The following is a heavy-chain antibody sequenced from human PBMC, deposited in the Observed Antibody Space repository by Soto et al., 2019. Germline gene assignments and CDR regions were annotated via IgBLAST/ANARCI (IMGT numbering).Heavy chain of an antibody. V-gene: IGHV6-1*01. D-gene: IGHD5-12*01. J-gene: IGHJ6*01. CDR3: ARVEYSESEYYHGVDV. Sequence: LNLVTSGDSFYTIIAGWHWHKISTSRGLEWLGMTEYWSKWYSDYAVFLKGRISINADTSNNQFSLQLNSVTPEDTAVYWCARVEYSESEYYHGVDVCGQGTTVT. CDR2: TEYWSKWYS. CDR1: GDSFYTIIAG.